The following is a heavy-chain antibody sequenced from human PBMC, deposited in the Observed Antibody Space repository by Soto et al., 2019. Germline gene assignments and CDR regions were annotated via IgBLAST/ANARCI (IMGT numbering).Heavy chain of an antibody. V-gene: IGHV1-69*13. D-gene: IGHD3-10*01. CDR2: IIPIFGTA. CDR3: ARGSKDSYPGSRIFDF. Sequence: SVKVSCKASGGTFSSYAISWVRQAPGQGLEWMGGIIPIFGTANYAQKFQGRVTLYLQMSSLRAEDSAVYYCARGSKDSYPGSRIFDFWGRGTLVTVSS. J-gene: IGHJ4*02. CDR1: GGTFSSYA.